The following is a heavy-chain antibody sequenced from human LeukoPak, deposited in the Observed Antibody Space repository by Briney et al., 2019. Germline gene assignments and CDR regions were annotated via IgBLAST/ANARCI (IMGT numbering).Heavy chain of an antibody. D-gene: IGHD1-26*01. Sequence: ASVKVSCKASGYTFTSFDINWVRQATGQGLEWMGWMNPNSGNTGYAQKFQGRVTMTRNTSISTAYMELSSLRSEDTAVYYCARVTSGSYYFVDYWGQGTLVTVSS. CDR2: MNPNSGNT. CDR1: GYTFTSFD. J-gene: IGHJ4*02. CDR3: ARVTSGSYYFVDY. V-gene: IGHV1-8*01.